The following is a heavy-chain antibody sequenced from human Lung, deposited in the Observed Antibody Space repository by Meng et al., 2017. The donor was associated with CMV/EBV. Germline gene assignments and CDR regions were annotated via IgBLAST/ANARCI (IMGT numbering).Heavy chain of an antibody. Sequence: SXTXSLXXTVSGGSISSYYWSWIRQPPGKGLEWIGYIYYSGSTNYNPSLKSRVTISVDTSKNQFSLKLSSVTAADTAVYYCARAGTGQIVINFDYWGQGTLVTFSS. CDR2: IYYSGST. CDR3: ARAGTGQIVINFDY. J-gene: IGHJ4*02. D-gene: IGHD3-22*01. CDR1: GGSISSYY. V-gene: IGHV4-59*01.